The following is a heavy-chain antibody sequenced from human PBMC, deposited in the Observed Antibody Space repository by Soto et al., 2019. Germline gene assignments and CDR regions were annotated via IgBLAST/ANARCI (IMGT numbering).Heavy chain of an antibody. CDR1: GFSFSTYE. D-gene: IGHD3-10*01. Sequence: LRLSCAASGFSFSTYEMNWVRQAPGKGLEWVSYISKNGIDIYYADSVKGRFTISRDNANNSLFLQMNSLRVEDTAVYYCAPRKSGSFNIGAFDIWGQGTMVTVSS. CDR2: ISKNGIDI. V-gene: IGHV3-48*03. CDR3: APRKSGSFNIGAFDI. J-gene: IGHJ3*02.